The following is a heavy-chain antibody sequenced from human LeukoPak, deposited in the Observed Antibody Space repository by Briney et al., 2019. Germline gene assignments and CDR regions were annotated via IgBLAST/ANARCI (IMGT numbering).Heavy chain of an antibody. V-gene: IGHV3-53*01. Sequence: GGSLRLSCAASGFTVITNDMTGARRPPGKGLEWVSVLYSDGNTKYADSVQGRFTISRDNSKNTLYLEMNSLSPDDTAVYYCARGVEPLAANTLAYWGQGTLVTVSS. CDR1: GFTVITND. CDR3: ARGVEPLAANTLAY. D-gene: IGHD1-14*01. CDR2: LYSDGNT. J-gene: IGHJ4*02.